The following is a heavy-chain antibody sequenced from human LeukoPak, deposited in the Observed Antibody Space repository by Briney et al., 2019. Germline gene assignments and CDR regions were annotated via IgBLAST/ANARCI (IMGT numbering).Heavy chain of an antibody. CDR3: ARALRYFDWLSTSPEYNWFDP. Sequence: GGSLRLSCAASGFTFSSYAMSWVRQAPGKGLEWVSSISGSGGTTYYADSVKGRFTISRDNAKNSLYLQINSLRAEDTAVYYCARALRYFDWLSTSPEYNWFDPWGQGTLVTVSS. J-gene: IGHJ5*02. V-gene: IGHV3-23*01. CDR2: ISGSGGTT. CDR1: GFTFSSYA. D-gene: IGHD3-9*01.